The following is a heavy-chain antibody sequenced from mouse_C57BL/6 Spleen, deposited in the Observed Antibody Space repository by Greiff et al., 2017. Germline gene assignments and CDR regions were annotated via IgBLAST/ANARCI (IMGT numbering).Heavy chain of an antibody. D-gene: IGHD1-1*01. Sequence: VQLQQPGAELVKPGASVKMSCKASGYTFTSYWITWVKQRPGQGLEWIGDIYPGSGSTNYNEKFKSKATLTVDTSSSTAYMQLSSLTSEDSAVYYCARNYGSSYDFDDWGQGTTLTVSS. CDR2: IYPGSGST. V-gene: IGHV1-55*01. CDR1: GYTFTSYW. CDR3: ARNYGSSYDFDD. J-gene: IGHJ2*01.